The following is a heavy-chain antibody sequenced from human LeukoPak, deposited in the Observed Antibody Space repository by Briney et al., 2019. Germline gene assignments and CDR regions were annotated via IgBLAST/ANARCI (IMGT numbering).Heavy chain of an antibody. CDR3: CSGWGLDY. D-gene: IGHD6-19*01. CDR2: IYYSGST. CDR1: VGSTTSYY. J-gene: IGHJ4*02. V-gene: IGHV4-59*01. Sequence: SETLSLTCIVAVGSTTSYYWCWIRPLPGEVLECIRYIYYSGSTNQNPSPKGQVTISVDTSKNQFSLKVSAVTAADTAVYYCCSGWGLDYWGQGTMVTVSS.